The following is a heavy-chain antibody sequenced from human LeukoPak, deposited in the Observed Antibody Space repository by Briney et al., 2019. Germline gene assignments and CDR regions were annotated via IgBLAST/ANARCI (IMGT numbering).Heavy chain of an antibody. CDR2: IKQDGSEK. V-gene: IGHV3-7*01. Sequence: GGSLRLSCAASGFTFSSYWMSWVRQAPGKGLEWVANIKQDGSEKYYVDSVKGRFTISRDNAKNSLYLQMNSLRAEDTAVYYCARDQRIAVAGTLNYYYYKDVWGKGTTVTVSS. D-gene: IGHD6-19*01. CDR3: ARDQRIAVAGTLNYYYYKDV. J-gene: IGHJ6*03. CDR1: GFTFSSYW.